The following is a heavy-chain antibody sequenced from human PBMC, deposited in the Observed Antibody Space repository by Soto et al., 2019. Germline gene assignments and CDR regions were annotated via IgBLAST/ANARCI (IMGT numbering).Heavy chain of an antibody. V-gene: IGHV3-23*01. J-gene: IGHJ3*02. Sequence: GGSLRLSCAASGFTFSSYAMSWVRQAPGKGLEWVSAISGSGGSTYYADSVKGRFTISRDNSKNTLYLQMNSLRAEDTAVYYCAKASYYDSSGYYPSILAFDIWGQGTMVTVSS. D-gene: IGHD3-22*01. CDR3: AKASYYDSSGYYPSILAFDI. CDR1: GFTFSSYA. CDR2: ISGSGGST.